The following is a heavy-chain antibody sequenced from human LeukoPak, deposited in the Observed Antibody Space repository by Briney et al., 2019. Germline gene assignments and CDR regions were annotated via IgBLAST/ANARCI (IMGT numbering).Heavy chain of an antibody. Sequence: ASVKVSCKASGYTFTSYHMHWVRQAPGQGLEWMGLINLSGGSTTYAQKFQGRVTITADESTSTAYMELSSLRSEDTAVYYCARDSHSGYELEWSSGWYDYWGQGTLVTVSS. CDR3: ARDSHSGYELEWSSGWYDY. CDR1: GYTFTSYH. V-gene: IGHV1-46*01. CDR2: INLSGGST. J-gene: IGHJ4*02. D-gene: IGHD6-19*01.